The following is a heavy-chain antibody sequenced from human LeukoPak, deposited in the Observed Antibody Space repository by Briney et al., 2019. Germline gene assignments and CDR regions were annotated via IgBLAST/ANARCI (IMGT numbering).Heavy chain of an antibody. Sequence: PSETLSLTCTLSGGSLSSICYYCGSIRQPRGKGLGWIGCVYYRGTTYYNPPLTSRVTISIDTPKNQFSLKLSSVTAADTAVYYCATQSQWPTQSPFDYWGQGTLVTVSS. V-gene: IGHV4-39*01. CDR3: ATQSQWPTQSPFDY. D-gene: IGHD6-19*01. J-gene: IGHJ4*02. CDR1: GGSLSSICYY. CDR2: VYYRGTT.